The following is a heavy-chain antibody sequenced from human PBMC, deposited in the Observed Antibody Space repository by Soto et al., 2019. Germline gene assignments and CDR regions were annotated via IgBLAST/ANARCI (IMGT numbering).Heavy chain of an antibody. CDR1: GFTFSDYY. D-gene: IGHD5-18*01. CDR3: ARDRARVTAMVKNSRRLYYYGMDV. V-gene: IGHV3-11*06. CDR2: ISSSSSYT. J-gene: IGHJ6*02. Sequence: QVQLMESGGGLVKPGGSLRLSCAASGFTFSDYYMSWIRQAPGKGLEWVSYISSSSSYTNYADSVKGRFTISRDNAKNSLYLQMNSLRAEDTAVYYCARDRARVTAMVKNSRRLYYYGMDVWGQGTTVTVSS.